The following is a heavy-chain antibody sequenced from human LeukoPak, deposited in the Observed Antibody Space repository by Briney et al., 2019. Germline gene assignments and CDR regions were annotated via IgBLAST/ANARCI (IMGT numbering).Heavy chain of an antibody. D-gene: IGHD3-16*02. CDR1: GYTFTGYY. V-gene: IGHV1-2*06. J-gene: IGHJ4*02. Sequence: GASVKVSCKASGYTFTGYYMHWVRQAPGQGLEWMGRINPNSGGTNCAQKFQGRVTITTDESTSTAYMELSSLRSEDTAVYYCAREKDDYVWGSYLWVYWGQGTLVTVSS. CDR2: INPNSGGT. CDR3: AREKDDYVWGSYLWVY.